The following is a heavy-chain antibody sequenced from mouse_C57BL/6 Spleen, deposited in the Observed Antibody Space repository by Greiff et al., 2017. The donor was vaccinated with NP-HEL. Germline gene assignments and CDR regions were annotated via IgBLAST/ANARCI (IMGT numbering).Heavy chain of an antibody. CDR1: GFTFSSYT. CDR2: ISGGGGNT. CDR3: ARRLSYYFYY. V-gene: IGHV5-9*01. D-gene: IGHD6-5*01. Sequence: EVQGVESGGGLVKPGGSLKLSCAASGFTFSSYTMSWVRQTPEKRLEWVATISGGGGNTYYPDSVKGRFTISRDNAKNTLYLQMSSLRSEATALYYCARRLSYYFYYWGHGTTLTVSS. J-gene: IGHJ2*01.